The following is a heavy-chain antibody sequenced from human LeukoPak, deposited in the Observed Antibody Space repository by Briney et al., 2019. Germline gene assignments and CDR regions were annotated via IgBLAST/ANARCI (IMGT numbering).Heavy chain of an antibody. CDR2: ISSSSSTI. Sequence: GGSLRLSCAASGFTLSNYSMNWVRQAPGKGLEWVSYISSSSSTIFYADSVKGRFTISRDNAKNSLYLQMNSLRAEDTAVYYCARIPDYHYYYMDVWGKGTTVTVSS. V-gene: IGHV3-48*01. J-gene: IGHJ6*03. CDR3: ARIPDYHYYYMDV. CDR1: GFTLSNYS.